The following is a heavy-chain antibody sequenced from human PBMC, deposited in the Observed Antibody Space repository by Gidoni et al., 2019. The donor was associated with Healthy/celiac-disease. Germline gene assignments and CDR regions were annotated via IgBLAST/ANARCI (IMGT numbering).Heavy chain of an antibody. J-gene: IGHJ6*02. CDR2: ISSSSSTI. V-gene: IGHV3-48*01. D-gene: IGHD4-17*01. Sequence: EVQLVESGGGLVQPGGSLRLSCAASGFTFSTYSRNWVRQAPGKGLEWGSYISSSSSTIYYADSVKGRFTISRDKAKNSLYLQMNSLRAEDTAVYYCAREGDYGDYRDYYYGMDVWGQGTTVTVSS. CDR1: GFTFSTYS. CDR3: AREGDYGDYRDYYYGMDV.